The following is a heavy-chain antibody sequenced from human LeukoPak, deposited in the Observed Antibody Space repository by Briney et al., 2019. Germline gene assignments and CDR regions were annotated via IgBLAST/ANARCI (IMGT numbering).Heavy chain of an antibody. CDR1: GFTFSGYG. J-gene: IGHJ4*02. CDR2: ISYDGSNK. Sequence: PGGSLRLSCAASGFTFSGYGMHWVRQAPGKGLEWVAVISYDGSNKYYADSVKGRFTISRDNSKNTLYLQMNSLRAEDTAVYYCAKDPGLPVFDYWGQGTLVTVSS. CDR3: AKDPGLPVFDY. D-gene: IGHD5-12*01. V-gene: IGHV3-30*18.